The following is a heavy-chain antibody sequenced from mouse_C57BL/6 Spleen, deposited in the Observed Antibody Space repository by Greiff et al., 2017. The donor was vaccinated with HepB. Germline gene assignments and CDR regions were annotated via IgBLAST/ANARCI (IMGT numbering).Heavy chain of an antibody. D-gene: IGHD1-1*01. CDR3: ARSSPVGGYFDV. J-gene: IGHJ1*03. CDR2: LYPGDGDT. Sequence: VQLQQSGPELVKPGASVKISCKASGYAFSSSWMNWVKQRPGKGLEWIGRLYPGDGDTNYNGKFKGKATLTADKSSSTAYMQLSSLTSEDSAVYFCARSSPVGGYFDVWGTGTTVTVSS. CDR1: GYAFSSSW. V-gene: IGHV1-82*01.